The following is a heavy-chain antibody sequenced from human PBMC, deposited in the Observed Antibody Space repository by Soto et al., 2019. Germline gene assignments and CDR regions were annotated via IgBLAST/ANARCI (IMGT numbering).Heavy chain of an antibody. V-gene: IGHV1-69*06. CDR2: IIPIFGKA. J-gene: IGHJ6*02. CDR1: GGTFSSYA. D-gene: IGHD3-10*01. CDR3: ARTMVRGYYYYGMDV. Sequence: QVQLVQSGAEVKKPVSSVKVSCKASGGTFSSYAISWVRQAPGQGLEWMGGIIPIFGKANYAQKFQGRVTITADKSTSTAYMELRSLRSEDTAVYYCARTMVRGYYYYGMDVWCQGSTVTVCS.